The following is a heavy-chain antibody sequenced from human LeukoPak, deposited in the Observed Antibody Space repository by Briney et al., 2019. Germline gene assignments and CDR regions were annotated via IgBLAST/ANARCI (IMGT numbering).Heavy chain of an antibody. CDR3: ARSICGGDCYHEYYFDY. CDR1: GGSISSYC. D-gene: IGHD2-21*02. Sequence: PSETLSLTCTVSGGSISSYCWSLIRQPPGKGLEWIGYIYHSGSTYYNPSLKSRVTISVDRSKNQFSLKLSSVTAADTAVYYCARSICGGDCYHEYYFDYWGQGTLVTVSS. CDR2: IYHSGST. V-gene: IGHV4-30-2*01. J-gene: IGHJ4*02.